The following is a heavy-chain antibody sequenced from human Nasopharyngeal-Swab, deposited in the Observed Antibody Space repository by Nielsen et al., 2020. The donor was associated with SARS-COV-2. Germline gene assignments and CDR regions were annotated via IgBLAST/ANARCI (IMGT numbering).Heavy chain of an antibody. CDR3: AKDLPTTTVVTHPYSSYYYYGMDV. V-gene: IGHV3-30*18. CDR1: GFTFSSYG. D-gene: IGHD4-23*01. J-gene: IGHJ6*02. CDR2: ISYDGSNK. Sequence: GESLKISCAASGFTFSSYGMHWVRQAPGKGLEWVAVISYDGSNKYYADSVKGRFTISRDNFKNTLYLQMNSLRAEDTAVYYCAKDLPTTTVVTHPYSSYYYYGMDVWGQGTTVTVSS.